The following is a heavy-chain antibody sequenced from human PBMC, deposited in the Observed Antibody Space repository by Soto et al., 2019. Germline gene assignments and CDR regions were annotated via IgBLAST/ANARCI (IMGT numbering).Heavy chain of an antibody. V-gene: IGHV3-30*18. CDR1: GFTFSSYG. CDR2: ISYDGSNK. CDR3: AKDRAQPLLYPEAPEYYFDY. D-gene: IGHD2-2*02. J-gene: IGHJ4*02. Sequence: PGGSLRLSCAASGFTFSSYGMHWVRQAPGKGLEWVAVISYDGSNKYYADSVKGRFTISRDNSKNTLYLQMNSLRAEDTAVYYCAKDRAQPLLYPEAPEYYFDYWGQGTLVTVSS.